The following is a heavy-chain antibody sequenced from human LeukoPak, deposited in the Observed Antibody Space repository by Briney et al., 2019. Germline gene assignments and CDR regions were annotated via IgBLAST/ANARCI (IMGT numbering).Heavy chain of an antibody. Sequence: ASVKVSCKASGYTFTSYDINWVRQATGQGLEWMGWMNPNSGNTGYAQKFQGRVTMTRNTSISTAYMELSSLRSEDTAVYYCAGGRRYCSSTSCLLNWFDPWGQGTLVTVSS. D-gene: IGHD2-2*01. CDR2: MNPNSGNT. CDR3: AGGRRYCSSTSCLLNWFDP. J-gene: IGHJ5*02. CDR1: GYTFTSYD. V-gene: IGHV1-8*01.